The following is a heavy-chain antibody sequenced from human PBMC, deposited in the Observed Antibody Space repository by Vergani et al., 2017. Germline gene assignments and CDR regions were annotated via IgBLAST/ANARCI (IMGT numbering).Heavy chain of an antibody. CDR1: GFTFDDYG. J-gene: IGHJ4*02. Sequence: EVQLVESGGGVVRPGGSLRLSCAASGFTFDDYGMSWVRQAPGKGLGWVSGINWNGGSTGYADSVKGRFTISRDNSKNTLYLQMNSRRAEDTAVYYCAKGGYCSSTSCYAEYYFDYWGQGTLVTVSS. D-gene: IGHD2-2*01. CDR3: AKGGYCSSTSCYAEYYFDY. CDR2: INWNGGST. V-gene: IGHV3-20*04.